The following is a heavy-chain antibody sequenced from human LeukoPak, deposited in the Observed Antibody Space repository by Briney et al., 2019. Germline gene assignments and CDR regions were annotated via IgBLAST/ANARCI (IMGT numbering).Heavy chain of an antibody. CDR3: ARDPSSGWPVFDY. V-gene: IGHV4-61*02. CDR2: IYTRAST. CDR1: GGSISSGSYD. D-gene: IGHD6-19*01. Sequence: SETLSLTCTVSGGSISSGSYDWSWGRQPAGKGREWIVRIYTRASTNYNPSLKSRVTISVDTSNHQFSLTLSSVTAADTAVYYCARDPSSGWPVFDYWGQGTLVTVSS. J-gene: IGHJ4*02.